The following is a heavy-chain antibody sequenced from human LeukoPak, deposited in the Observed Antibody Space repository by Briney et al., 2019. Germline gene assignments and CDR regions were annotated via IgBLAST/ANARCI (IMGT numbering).Heavy chain of an antibody. CDR1: GFTFSSYS. V-gene: IGHV3-48*01. CDR2: ISSSSSTI. Sequence: GGSLRLSCAASGFTFSSYSMNWVRQAPGKGLEWVSYISSSSSTIYYADSVKGRFTISRDNAKNSLYLQMNSLRAEDTAVYYCARVSVRELDPYWGQGTLVTGSS. J-gene: IGHJ4*02. CDR3: ARVSVRELDPY. D-gene: IGHD1-26*01.